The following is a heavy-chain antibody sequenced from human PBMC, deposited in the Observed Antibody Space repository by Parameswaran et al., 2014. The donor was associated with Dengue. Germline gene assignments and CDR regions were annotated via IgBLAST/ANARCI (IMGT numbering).Heavy chain of an antibody. D-gene: IGHD3-22*01. CDR1: GFTVSNNY. J-gene: IGHJ3*02. V-gene: IGHV3-53*04. CDR3: ARAVEDSSGYFRAIDM. CDR2: IYIGGST. Sequence: GGSLRLSCAASGFTVSNNYMTWVRQAPGRGLEWVSNIYIGGSTYYGDSVKGRFTISRHNSNNTLFLQMNSLKAEDTAVYYCARAVEDSSGYFRAIDMWGQGTMVTVSS.